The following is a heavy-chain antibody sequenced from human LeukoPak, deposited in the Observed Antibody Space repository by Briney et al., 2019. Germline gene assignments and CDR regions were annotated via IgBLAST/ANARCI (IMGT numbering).Heavy chain of an antibody. Sequence: RGSLRLSCAASGFTFSNFALIWVRQAPVKGLEWVSSISAGGGTQYADAVRGRFTISRDNSKRTLYLHVNSRRAEDPAVYFCARDPNGDHVGGFEFWGHGTMVTVSS. CDR1: GFTFSNFA. CDR2: ISAGGGT. J-gene: IGHJ3*01. CDR3: ARDPNGDHVGGFEF. V-gene: IGHV3-23*01. D-gene: IGHD4-17*01.